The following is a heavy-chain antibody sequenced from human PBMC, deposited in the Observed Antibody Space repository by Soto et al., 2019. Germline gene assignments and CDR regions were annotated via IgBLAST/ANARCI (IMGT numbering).Heavy chain of an antibody. J-gene: IGHJ6*02. CDR3: ARGYCSSTSCYTLDYYYGMDV. D-gene: IGHD2-2*02. Sequence: QVQLQESGPGLVKPSQTLSLTCTVSGGSISSGRYYWSWIRQHPGKGLEWIGYIYYSGSTYYNPSLKSRVTISVDTSKNQFSLKLSSVTAADTAVYYCARGYCSSTSCYTLDYYYGMDVWGQGTTVTVSS. CDR1: GGSISSGRYY. CDR2: IYYSGST. V-gene: IGHV4-31*03.